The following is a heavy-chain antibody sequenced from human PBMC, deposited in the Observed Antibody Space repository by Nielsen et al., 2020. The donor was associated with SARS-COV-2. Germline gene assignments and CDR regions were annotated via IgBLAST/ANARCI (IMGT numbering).Heavy chain of an antibody. D-gene: IGHD3-22*01. CDR3: ARGRRGDCSGYYSGFDY. Sequence: WVRQAPGQGLEWMGWMNPNSGNTGYAQKFQGRVTMTRNTSISTAYMELSSLRSEDTAVYYCARGRRGDCSGYYSGFDYWGQGTLVTVSS. CDR2: MNPNSGNT. V-gene: IGHV1-8*01. J-gene: IGHJ4*02.